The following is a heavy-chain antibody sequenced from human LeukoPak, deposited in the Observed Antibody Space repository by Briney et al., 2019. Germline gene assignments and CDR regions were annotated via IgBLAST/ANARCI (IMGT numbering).Heavy chain of an antibody. V-gene: IGHV3-23*01. CDR2: ISGSGGST. Sequence: HPGGSLRLSCAASGFTFSSYAMSWVRQAPGKGLEWVSAISGSGGSTYYADSVKGRFTISRDNSKNTLYLQMNSLRAEDTAVYYCAKRFMAAPGGYYYYMDVWGKGTTVTVSS. CDR1: GFTFSSYA. CDR3: AKRFMAAPGGYYYYMDV. D-gene: IGHD5-24*01. J-gene: IGHJ6*03.